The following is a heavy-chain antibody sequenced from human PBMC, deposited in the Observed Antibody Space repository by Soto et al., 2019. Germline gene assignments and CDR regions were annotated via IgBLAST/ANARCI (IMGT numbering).Heavy chain of an antibody. J-gene: IGHJ6*02. CDR2: ISGSGGST. V-gene: IGHV3-23*01. CDR1: GFTFSSYA. CDR3: ANGPPHSGSYYDYYYGMDV. Sequence: GGSLRLSCAASGFTFSSYAMSWVRQAPGKGLEWVSAISGSGGSTYYADSVKGRFTISRDNSKNTLYLQMNSLRAEDTAVYYCANGPPHSGSYYDYYYGMDVWGQGTTVTVSS. D-gene: IGHD1-26*01.